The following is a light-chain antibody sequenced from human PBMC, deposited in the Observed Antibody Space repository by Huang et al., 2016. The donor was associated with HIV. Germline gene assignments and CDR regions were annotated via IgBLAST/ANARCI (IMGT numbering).Light chain of an antibody. CDR2: GAS. CDR1: QGIGGY. V-gene: IGKV1-9*01. J-gene: IGKJ5*01. CDR3: QQLHSYPFT. Sequence: IQLTQSPSPLSASVGDRVTITCRASQGIGGYLAWFQQKPGKAPKLLIYGASTLQSGVPLRFSGSGSGTDFTLTISSLQPEDFVTYYCQQLHSYPFTFGQGTRLDMK.